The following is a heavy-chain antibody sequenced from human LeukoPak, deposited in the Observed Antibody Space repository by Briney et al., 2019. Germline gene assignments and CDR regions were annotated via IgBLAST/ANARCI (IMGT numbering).Heavy chain of an antibody. CDR3: ARVPNYYYDSSAYYRFDY. J-gene: IGHJ4*02. V-gene: IGHV3-66*01. D-gene: IGHD3-22*01. CDR1: GFTVSSNY. Sequence: HAGGSLRLSCAASGFTVSSNYMSWVRQAPGKGLEWVSVIYSGGSTYYADSVKGRFTISRDNAKNSLYPQMNSLRAEDTAVYYCARVPNYYYDSSAYYRFDYWGQGTLVTVSS. CDR2: IYSGGST.